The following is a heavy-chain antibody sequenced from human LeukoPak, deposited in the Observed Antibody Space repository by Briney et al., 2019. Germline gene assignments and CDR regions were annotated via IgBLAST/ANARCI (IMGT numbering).Heavy chain of an antibody. CDR1: GFTFSNYW. CDR3: AREAYCSSTSCPGYYFDF. J-gene: IGHJ4*02. V-gene: IGHV3-7*01. Sequence: GGSLRLSCAASGFTFSNYWMSWVRQAPGKGLEWGANIKEDGSEKYYVDSVKGRFTISRDNAKNSLYLQMNSLRAEDTAVYYCAREAYCSSTSCPGYYFDFWGQGTLVTVSS. CDR2: IKEDGSEK. D-gene: IGHD2-2*01.